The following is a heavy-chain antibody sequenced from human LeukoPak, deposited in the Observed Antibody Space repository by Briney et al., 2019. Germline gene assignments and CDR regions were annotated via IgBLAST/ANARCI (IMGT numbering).Heavy chain of an antibody. Sequence: KPSETLSLTCTVSGGSISSYYWSWIRQPAGKGLEWIGYVYYSGSTNYNPSLKRRVTISVDTSKNQFSLKLSSVTAADTAVYYCARLYSSSWSFDYWGQGTLVTVSS. J-gene: IGHJ4*02. CDR2: VYYSGST. V-gene: IGHV4-59*08. CDR1: GGSISSYY. D-gene: IGHD6-13*01. CDR3: ARLYSSSWSFDY.